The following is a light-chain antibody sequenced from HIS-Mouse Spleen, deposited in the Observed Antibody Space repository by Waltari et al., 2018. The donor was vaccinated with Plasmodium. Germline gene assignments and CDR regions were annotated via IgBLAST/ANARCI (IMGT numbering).Light chain of an antibody. V-gene: IGKV1-5*03. CDR3: QQYGSSPLT. Sequence: DIQMTQSPSTLSASVGDRVTITCRASQSISSWLAWYQQKPGKDPKLLIYKASSLESGVPSRFSGSGSGTDFTLTISRLEPEDFAVYYCQQYGSSPLTFGGGTKVEIK. J-gene: IGKJ4*01. CDR1: QSISSW. CDR2: KAS.